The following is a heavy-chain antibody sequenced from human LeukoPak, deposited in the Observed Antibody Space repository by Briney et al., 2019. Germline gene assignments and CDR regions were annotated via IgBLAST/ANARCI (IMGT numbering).Heavy chain of an antibody. V-gene: IGHV4-61*01. D-gene: IGHD3-10*01. CDR2: IYYSGST. CDR3: ATMVRGVILFDY. Sequence: SETLSLTCTVSGGSLSSGSYYWSWVRQPPGKGLEWIGYIYYSGSTNYNPSLKSRVTISVDTSKNQFSLKLSSVTAADTAVYYCATMVRGVILFDYWGQGTLVTVSS. CDR1: GGSLSSGSYY. J-gene: IGHJ4*02.